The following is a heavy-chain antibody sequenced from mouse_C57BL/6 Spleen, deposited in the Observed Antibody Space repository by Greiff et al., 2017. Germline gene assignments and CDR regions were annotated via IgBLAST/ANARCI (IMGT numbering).Heavy chain of an antibody. Sequence: EVQRVESGGGLVKPGGSLKLSCAASGFTFSSYTMHWVRQTPEKGLEWVATISGGGGNTYYPDTVKGRFTFSRDNAKNTLYLQMSSLRSEDTALYCCARHGDVGFAYWGQGTLVNGSA. CDR1: GFTFSSYT. CDR2: ISGGGGNT. D-gene: IGHD3-3*01. CDR3: ARHGDVGFAY. J-gene: IGHJ3*01. V-gene: IGHV5-9*01.